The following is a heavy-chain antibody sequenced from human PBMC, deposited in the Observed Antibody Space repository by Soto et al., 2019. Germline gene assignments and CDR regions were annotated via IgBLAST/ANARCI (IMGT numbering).Heavy chain of an antibody. CDR1: GFTFRSYA. V-gene: IGHV3-23*01. CDR3: AKPPYVYYYYGMDV. CDR2: ISGSGGST. Sequence: GGSQRLSCAASGFTFRSYAMSWVRQAPGKGLEWVSAISGSGGSTYYADSVKGRFTISRDNSKNTLYLQMNSLRAEDTAVYYCAKPPYVYYYYGMDVWGQGTTVTVSS. D-gene: IGHD3-10*02. J-gene: IGHJ6*02.